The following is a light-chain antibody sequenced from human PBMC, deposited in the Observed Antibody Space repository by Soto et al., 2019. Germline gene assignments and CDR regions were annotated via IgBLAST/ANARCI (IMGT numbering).Light chain of an antibody. Sequence: EIVLTQSPATLSLPPGERATLSCRASQSVSSYLAWYQQKPGQAPRLLIYDASNRATGIPARFSGSGSGTDFTLTISSLEPEDFAVYYCQQRSNWPPIFTFGPGTKVDI. V-gene: IGKV3-11*01. CDR3: QQRSNWPPIFT. CDR1: QSVSSY. J-gene: IGKJ3*01. CDR2: DAS.